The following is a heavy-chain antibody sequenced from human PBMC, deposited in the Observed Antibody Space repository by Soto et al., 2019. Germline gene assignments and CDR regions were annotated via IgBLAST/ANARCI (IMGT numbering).Heavy chain of an antibody. J-gene: IGHJ5*02. Sequence: QVQLVQSGAEVKKPGASVKVSCKASGYNFIDYDINWVRQATGQGLEWMGWMTPNSGDTGYAQKFQGRVTLTRDTSTGTAYMELTSLKSEDTAMYYCARNPYASGRFDPWGQGTLVTVSS. CDR3: ARNPYASGRFDP. D-gene: IGHD2-15*01. CDR2: MTPNSGDT. CDR1: GYNFIDYD. V-gene: IGHV1-8*01.